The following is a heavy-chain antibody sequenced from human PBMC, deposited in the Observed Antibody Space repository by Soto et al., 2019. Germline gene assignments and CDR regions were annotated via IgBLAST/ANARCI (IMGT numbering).Heavy chain of an antibody. CDR3: ARDVSPGSSSLYLDAFDI. J-gene: IGHJ3*02. Sequence: EVQLEESGGDLFQPGGSLRLSCAASGFTLSAYWMTCVRQAPGKGLEWVANINRDGSKKSYLDSVRGRFTISRDNVGNSLYLQMDSLRADDTALYYCARDVSPGSSSLYLDAFDIWGQGTMVTVSS. V-gene: IGHV3-7*05. CDR1: GFTLSAYW. D-gene: IGHD6-13*01. CDR2: INRDGSKK.